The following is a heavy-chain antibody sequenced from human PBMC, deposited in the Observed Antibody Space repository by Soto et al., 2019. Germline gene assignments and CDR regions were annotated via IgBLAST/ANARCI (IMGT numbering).Heavy chain of an antibody. CDR1: GGTFSSYI. CDR2: IIPILGIA. J-gene: IGHJ4*02. D-gene: IGHD1-26*01. V-gene: IGHV1-69*02. CDR3: ARFPQTAIVGAAYFDY. Sequence: QVQLVQSGAEVKEPGSSVKVSCKASGGTFSSYIISWVRQAPGQGLEWMGRIIPILGIANYAQKFQGRVTITADKSTSTAYMDLSSLRSEDTAVYYCARFPQTAIVGAAYFDYWGQGTLVTVSS.